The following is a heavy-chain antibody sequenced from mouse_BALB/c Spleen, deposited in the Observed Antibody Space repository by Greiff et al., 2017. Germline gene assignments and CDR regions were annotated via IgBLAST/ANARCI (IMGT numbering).Heavy chain of an antibody. Sequence: EVKVVESGPSLVKPSQTLSLTCSVTGDSITSGYWNWIRKFPGNKLEYMGYISYSGSTYYNPSLKSRISITRDTSKNQYYLQLNSVTTEDTATYYCARYLPDGYYVPYFDYWAKAPLSQSPQ. J-gene: IGHJ2*01. D-gene: IGHD2-3*01. CDR1: GDSITSGY. V-gene: IGHV3-8*02. CDR2: ISYSGST. CDR3: ARYLPDGYYVPYFDY.